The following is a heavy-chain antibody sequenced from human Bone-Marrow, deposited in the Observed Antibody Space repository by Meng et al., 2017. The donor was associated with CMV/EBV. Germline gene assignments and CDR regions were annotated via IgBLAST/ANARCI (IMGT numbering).Heavy chain of an antibody. V-gene: IGHV3-53*01. CDR3: ARGLLAYCGGDCYWGFDY. Sequence: GGSLRLSCAASGFTVSSNYMSWVRQAPGKGLEWVSVIYSGGSTYYADSVKGRFTISRDNSKNTLYLQMNSLRAEDTAVYYCARGLLAYCGGDCYWGFDYWGQGTLVTLSS. CDR1: GFTVSSNY. D-gene: IGHD2-21*01. J-gene: IGHJ4*02. CDR2: IYSGGST.